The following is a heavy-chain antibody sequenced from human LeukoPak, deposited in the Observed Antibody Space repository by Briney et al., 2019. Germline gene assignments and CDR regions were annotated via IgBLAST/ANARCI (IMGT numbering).Heavy chain of an antibody. CDR2: INHSGST. V-gene: IGHV4-34*01. D-gene: IGHD3-16*02. Sequence: SETLSLTCAVYGGSFSGYYWSWIRQPPGKGLEWIVEINHSGSTNYNPSLKSRVTMSADTSKNQFSLKLSSVTAADTAVYYCARSNYVWGSYRPRQSDAFDIWGQGTMVTVSS. CDR3: ARSNYVWGSYRPRQSDAFDI. CDR1: GGSFSGYY. J-gene: IGHJ3*02.